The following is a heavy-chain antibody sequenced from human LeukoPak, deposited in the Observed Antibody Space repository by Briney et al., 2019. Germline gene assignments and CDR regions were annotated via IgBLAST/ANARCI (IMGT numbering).Heavy chain of an antibody. Sequence: PSETLSLTCTVAGGSISIYYWSWIRQPPGKGREWIGYISYSGSTNYDPSLKSRVTISVDTSKNQFSLKLSSVTAADTAVYYCARERTSGYSYYFDYWGQGTLVTVSS. CDR1: GGSISIYY. D-gene: IGHD3-22*01. CDR2: ISYSGST. J-gene: IGHJ4*02. CDR3: ARERTSGYSYYFDY. V-gene: IGHV4-59*01.